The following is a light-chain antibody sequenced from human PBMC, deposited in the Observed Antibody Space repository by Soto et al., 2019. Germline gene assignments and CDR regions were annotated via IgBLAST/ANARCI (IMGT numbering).Light chain of an antibody. CDR2: KVS. CDR3: SSYTNINTRACV. Sequence: QSALTQPASVSGSPGQSITIPCTGSSNDIGGYNYVSWYQQHPGRAPKLVIYKVSDRPSGVSNRFSGSKSGNTASLTISGLQAEDEAEYYCSSYTNINTRACVFGTGTKLTVL. V-gene: IGLV2-14*01. CDR1: SNDIGGYNY. J-gene: IGLJ1*01.